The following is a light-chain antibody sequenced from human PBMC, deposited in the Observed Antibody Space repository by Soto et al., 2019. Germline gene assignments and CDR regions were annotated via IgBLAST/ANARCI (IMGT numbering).Light chain of an antibody. J-gene: IGLJ2*01. CDR3: RSYTISSTLV. CDR2: DVS. V-gene: IGLV2-14*03. CDR1: SSDVGGYNY. Sequence: QSALTQPASVSGSPGQSITISCTGTSSDVGGYNYVSWYQHHPGKASKVMIYDVSNRPSGVSNRFSGSKSGNTASLTISGLQAEDEADYYCRSYTISSTLVFGGGTKLTVL.